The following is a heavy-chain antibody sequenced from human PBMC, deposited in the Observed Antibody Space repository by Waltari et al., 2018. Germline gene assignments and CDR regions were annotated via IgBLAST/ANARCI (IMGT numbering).Heavy chain of an antibody. V-gene: IGHV4-39*07. J-gene: IGHJ4*02. CDR3: ARDLYPLGYYFDY. CDR1: GASISSGDYS. D-gene: IGHD6-13*01. Sequence: QLQESGPGLVKPSETLSLTCNVSGASISSGDYSWVWVRQPPGKGLEWIGSVYYTGRTYYNPSLKSRVTMSVGTSKNHFSLTLSSVTAADTAIYYCARDLYPLGYYFDYWGQGTLVTVSP. CDR2: VYYTGRT.